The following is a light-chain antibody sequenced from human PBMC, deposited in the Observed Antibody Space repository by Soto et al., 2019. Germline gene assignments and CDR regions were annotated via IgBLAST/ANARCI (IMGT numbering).Light chain of an antibody. J-gene: IGLJ3*02. CDR1: SSDIGTYDL. CDR3: CAHAGSFTWV. CDR2: EVT. V-gene: IGLV2-23*02. Sequence: QSALTQPASVSGSPGQSITISCTGTSSDIGTYDLVSWYQQRPDKAPKLIIYEVTKRPSGVSSRFSGSKSGNTASLTISGLQAEDEADYYCCAHAGSFTWVFGGGTKLTVL.